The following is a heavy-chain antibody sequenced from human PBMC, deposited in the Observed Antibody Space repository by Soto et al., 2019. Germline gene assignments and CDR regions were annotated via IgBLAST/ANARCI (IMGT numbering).Heavy chain of an antibody. D-gene: IGHD1-1*01. CDR3: ARVNQLAPKRNAFDI. Sequence: SETLSLTCTFSDGSINSYFWSWIRQPPGKGLEWIGYIHYSGSSNYNPSLKSRVTMSVDSSKNQFSLELSSLTAADTAVYYCARVNQLAPKRNAFDIWGQGTKVTGSS. V-gene: IGHV4-59*01. CDR1: DGSINSYF. CDR2: IHYSGSS. J-gene: IGHJ3*02.